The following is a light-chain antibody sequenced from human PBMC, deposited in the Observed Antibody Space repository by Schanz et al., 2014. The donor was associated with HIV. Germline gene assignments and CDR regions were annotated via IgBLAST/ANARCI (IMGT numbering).Light chain of an antibody. V-gene: IGKV1-9*01. CDR2: GAS. CDR1: QGIGSF. Sequence: IQLTQSPSSLSASVGDRVTITCRASQGIGSFLAWYQQKPGKAPKLLIYGASTLQTGVPSRFSGSGSGSDSTLTISSLQPEDFATYYYLQLNNFPFTFGPGTKVDLK. J-gene: IGKJ3*01. CDR3: LQLNNFPFT.